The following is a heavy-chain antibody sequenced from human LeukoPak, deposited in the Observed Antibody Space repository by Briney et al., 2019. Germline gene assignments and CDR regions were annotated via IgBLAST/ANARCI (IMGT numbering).Heavy chain of an antibody. CDR2: ISWDSGSI. J-gene: IGHJ4*02. CDR3: AREGDFWSGVFDY. V-gene: IGHV3-9*01. CDR1: GFTFDDYA. D-gene: IGHD3-3*01. Sequence: GGSLRLSCAASGFTFDDYAMHWVRQAPGKGLEWVSGISWDSGSIGYVDSVKGRFTISRDNAKNSLYLQMNSLRAEDTAVYYCAREGDFWSGVFDYWGQGTLVTVSS.